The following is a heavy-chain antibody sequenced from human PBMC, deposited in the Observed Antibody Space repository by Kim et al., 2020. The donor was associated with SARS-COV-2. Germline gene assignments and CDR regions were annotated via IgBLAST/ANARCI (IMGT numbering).Heavy chain of an antibody. V-gene: IGHV4-34*01. Sequence: SETLSLTCAVYGGSFSGHSWCWIRQPPGQGLEWIGEITHSGSTKYNPSLKSRLTISIDMSKNQFSLKLTSVTAADTGLYYCSSGRVVVVPAPVLGLGPYFEYFTLEVWGHGTTVTVSS. CDR1: GGSFSGHS. CDR3: SSGRVVVVPAPVLGLGPYFEYFTLEV. J-gene: IGHJ6*02. CDR2: ITHSGST. D-gene: IGHD2-2*02.